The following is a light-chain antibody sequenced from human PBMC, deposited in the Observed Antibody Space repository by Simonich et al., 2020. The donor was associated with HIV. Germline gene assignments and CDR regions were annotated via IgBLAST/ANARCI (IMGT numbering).Light chain of an antibody. CDR1: QSVSSY. J-gene: IGKJ2*01. CDR3: QQRSNWPPA. Sequence: EIVLTQSPATLSLSPGERATLSCRASQSVSSYLAWYQQKPGQAPRLLIYEASHRATGIPARFSGSGSGTDFTLTISSLEPEDFAVYYCQQRSNWPPAFGQGTKLEIK. CDR2: EAS. V-gene: IGKV3-11*01.